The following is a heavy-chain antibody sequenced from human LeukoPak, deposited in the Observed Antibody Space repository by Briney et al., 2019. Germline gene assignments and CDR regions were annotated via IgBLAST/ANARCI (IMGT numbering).Heavy chain of an antibody. Sequence: SETLSLTCTVSGGSIGSSSYYWGWIRQPPGKGLEWIGEINHSGSTNYNPSLKSRVTISVDTSKNQFSLKLSSVTAADTAVYYCARDYGDYAFDYWGQGTLVTVSS. CDR1: GGSIGSSSYY. D-gene: IGHD4-17*01. V-gene: IGHV4-39*07. J-gene: IGHJ4*02. CDR3: ARDYGDYAFDY. CDR2: INHSGST.